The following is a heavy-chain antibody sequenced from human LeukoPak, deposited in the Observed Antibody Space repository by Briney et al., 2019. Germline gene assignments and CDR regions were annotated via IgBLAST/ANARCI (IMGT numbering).Heavy chain of an antibody. CDR3: ARGSISSWEQYVDYFDY. CDR2: IYYSGST. Sequence: PSETLSLTCTVSGGSISSYYWSWIRQPPGKGLEWIGYIYYSGSTNYNPSLKSRVTISVDTSKNQFSLKLSSVTAADTAVYYCARGSISSWEQYVDYFDYWGQGTLVTVSS. CDR1: GGSISSYY. D-gene: IGHD6-13*01. J-gene: IGHJ4*02. V-gene: IGHV4-59*01.